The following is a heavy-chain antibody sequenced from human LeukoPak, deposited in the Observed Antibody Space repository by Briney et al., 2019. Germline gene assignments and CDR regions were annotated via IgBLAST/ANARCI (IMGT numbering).Heavy chain of an antibody. Sequence: GGSLRLSCAASGFTFSSYSMNWVRQAPGKGLEWVSSISSSSSYIYYADSVKGRFTISRDNAKNSLYLQMNSLRAEDTAVYYCARDVDGYDSHDAFDIWGQGTMVTVSS. J-gene: IGHJ3*02. CDR2: ISSSSSYI. CDR1: GFTFSSYS. V-gene: IGHV3-21*01. CDR3: ARDVDGYDSHDAFDI. D-gene: IGHD5-12*01.